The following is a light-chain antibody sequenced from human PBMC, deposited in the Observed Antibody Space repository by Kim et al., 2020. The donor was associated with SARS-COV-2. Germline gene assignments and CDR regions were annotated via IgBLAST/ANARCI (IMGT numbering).Light chain of an antibody. J-gene: IGKJ4*01. CDR3: EQLDSYPLT. V-gene: IGKV1-9*01. CDR1: QGIGIY. CDR2: TAS. Sequence: DIQLTQSPSFLSASVGDRVTITCRASQGIGIYLAWYQQKPGKAPNLLIYTASTLQSGVPSRFSGSGSETEFTLTISSLQPEDFATYYCEQLDSYPLTFGGGTKVDIK.